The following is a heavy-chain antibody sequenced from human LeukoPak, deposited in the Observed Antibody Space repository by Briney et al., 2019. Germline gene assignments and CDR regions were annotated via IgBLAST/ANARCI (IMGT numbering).Heavy chain of an antibody. J-gene: IGHJ4*02. CDR3: ARDVMEGAMVGIDY. V-gene: IGHV4-39*07. Sequence: PSETLSLTCTVSGGSISSSSYYWGWIRQPPGKGLEWIGSIYYSGSTYYNPSLKSRVTISVDTSKNQFSLKLSSVTAADTAVYYCARDVMEGAMVGIDYWGQGTLVTVSS. CDR1: GGSISSSSYY. CDR2: IYYSGST. D-gene: IGHD5-18*01.